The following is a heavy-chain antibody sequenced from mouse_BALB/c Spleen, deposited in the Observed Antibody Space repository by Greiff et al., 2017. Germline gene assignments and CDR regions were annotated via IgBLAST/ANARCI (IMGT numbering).Heavy chain of an antibody. CDR3: TREVYYAMDY. CDR1: GFTFSSYT. J-gene: IGHJ4*01. V-gene: IGHV5-6-4*01. Sequence: EVKLVESGGGLVKPGGSLKLSCAASGFTFSSYTMSWVRQTPEKRLEWVATISSGGSYTYYPDSVKGRFTISRDNAKNTLYLQMSSLKSEDTAMYYCTREVYYAMDYWGQGTSVTVSS. CDR2: ISSGGSYT.